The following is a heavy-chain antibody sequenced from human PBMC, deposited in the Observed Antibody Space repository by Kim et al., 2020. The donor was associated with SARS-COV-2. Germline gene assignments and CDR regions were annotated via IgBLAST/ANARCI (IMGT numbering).Heavy chain of an antibody. J-gene: IGHJ4*02. CDR3: ARGHRAGAGHLDS. CDR1: GGSTSGYY. D-gene: IGHD6-13*01. CDR2: IYYSGST. V-gene: IGHV4-59*01. Sequence: SETLSLTCTVSGGSTSGYYWSWIRQPPGEGLEWIGYIYYSGSTNSNPSLKSRVTISIDTSKNQFSLKVRSVTAADTAVYYCARGHRAGAGHLDSWGQGALGTVSS.